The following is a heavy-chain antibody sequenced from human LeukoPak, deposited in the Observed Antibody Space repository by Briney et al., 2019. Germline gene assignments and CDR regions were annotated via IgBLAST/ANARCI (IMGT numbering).Heavy chain of an antibody. CDR1: GFTFSTYW. Sequence: GSLRLSCVASGFTFSTYWMSWIRQPPGKGLEWIGEINHSGSTNYNPSLKSRVTISVDTSKNQFSLKLSSVTAADTAVYYCARGALYCSSTSCYDLDYWGQGTLVTVSS. J-gene: IGHJ4*02. D-gene: IGHD2-2*01. V-gene: IGHV4-34*01. CDR3: ARGALYCSSTSCYDLDY. CDR2: INHSGST.